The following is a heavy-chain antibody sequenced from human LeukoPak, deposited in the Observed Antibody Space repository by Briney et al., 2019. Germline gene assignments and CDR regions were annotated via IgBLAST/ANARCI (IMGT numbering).Heavy chain of an antibody. CDR1: GGSISSYY. CDR3: ARGDIVVVPAAIAYSMDV. D-gene: IGHD2-2*01. Sequence: SETLSLTCTVSGGSISSYYWSWIRQPPGKGLEWIGYIYYSGSTNYNPSLKSRVTISVDTSKNQLSLKLSSVTAADTAVYYCARGDIVVVPAAIAYSMDVWGKGTTVTVSS. J-gene: IGHJ6*04. CDR2: IYYSGST. V-gene: IGHV4-59*01.